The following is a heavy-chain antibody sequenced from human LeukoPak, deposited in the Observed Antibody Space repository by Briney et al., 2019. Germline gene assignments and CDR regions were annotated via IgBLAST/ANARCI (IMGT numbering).Heavy chain of an antibody. CDR1: GFTFSSYG. CDR2: IWYDGSNK. Sequence: PGGSLRLSCAASGFTFSSYGMHWVRQAPGKGLEWVAVIWYDGSNKYYADSVKGRFTISRDNSKNTLYLQMNSLRAEDTAVYYCARDLGTIGGANLFDYWGQGTLVTVSS. D-gene: IGHD1-26*01. CDR3: ARDLGTIGGANLFDY. V-gene: IGHV3-33*01. J-gene: IGHJ4*02.